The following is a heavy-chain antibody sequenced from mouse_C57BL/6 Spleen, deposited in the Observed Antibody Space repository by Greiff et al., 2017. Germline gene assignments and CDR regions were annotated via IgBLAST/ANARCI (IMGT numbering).Heavy chain of an antibody. V-gene: IGHV6-6*01. CDR3: TGAFITTVANFDY. Sequence: EVQLQQSGGGLVQPGGSMKLSCAASGFTFSDAWMDWVSQSPEQGLEWVAEIRNKANNHAKYYAESVKGRFTISRDDSKSSVYLQMNSLRAEDTGIDYCTGAFITTVANFDYWGQGTTLTVSS. J-gene: IGHJ2*01. D-gene: IGHD1-1*01. CDR1: GFTFSDAW. CDR2: IRNKANNHAK.